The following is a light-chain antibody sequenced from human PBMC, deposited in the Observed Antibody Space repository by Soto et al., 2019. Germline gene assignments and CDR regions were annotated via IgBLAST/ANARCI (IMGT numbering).Light chain of an antibody. V-gene: IGKV1-39*01. Sequence: DIQMTQSPSSLSSSVGDRVTITCRSSQNIRNYLNWYQQTPGKAPKLLIYAAYYLQSGVPSRFSGSGSGTDFTLTISSLQPEDFATYYCQQSSSTPYPFGQGTKLEIK. CDR3: QQSSSTPYP. J-gene: IGKJ2*01. CDR1: QNIRNY. CDR2: AAY.